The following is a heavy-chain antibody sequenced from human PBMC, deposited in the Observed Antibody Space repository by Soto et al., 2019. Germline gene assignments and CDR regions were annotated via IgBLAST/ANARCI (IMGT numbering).Heavy chain of an antibody. CDR2: INHSGST. J-gene: IGHJ6*02. V-gene: IGHV4-34*01. CDR3: ARGRHCSSTSCYTYYYYYYGMDV. Sequence: SETLSLTCAVYGGSSSGYYWSWIRQPPGKGLEWIGEINHSGSTNYNPSLKSRVTISVDTSKNQFSLKLSSVTAADTAVYYCARGRHCSSTSCYTYYYYYYGMDVWGQGTTVTVSS. CDR1: GGSSSGYY. D-gene: IGHD2-2*02.